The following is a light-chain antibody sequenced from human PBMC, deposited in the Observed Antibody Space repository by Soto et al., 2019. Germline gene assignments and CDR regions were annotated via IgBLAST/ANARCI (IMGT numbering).Light chain of an antibody. V-gene: IGLV2-14*01. CDR1: SSDVGGYNY. J-gene: IGLJ1*01. Sequence: QSALTQPASVSGSPGQSITISCTGTSSDVGGYNYVSWYQQHTGKAPKLMIYEVSNRPSGVSNRFSGSNSGNTASLTIYGLQAEDEADYYCSSYTSSSTPYVFGTGTKLTVL. CDR3: SSYTSSSTPYV. CDR2: EVS.